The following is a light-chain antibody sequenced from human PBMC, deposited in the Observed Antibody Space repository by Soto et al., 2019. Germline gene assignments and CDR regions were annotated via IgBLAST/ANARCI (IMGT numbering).Light chain of an antibody. V-gene: IGKV3-20*01. CDR1: QSVSSSF. CDR3: QQYGSSLYT. Sequence: EIVLTQSPGTLSLSPGERATLSCRASQSVSSSFLAWYQQKPGLAPRLLIYTTSSRATGIPDRFSGSGSGTDFPLTISRLEPEDFAMYYCQQYGSSLYTFGQGTKLEIK. CDR2: TTS. J-gene: IGKJ2*01.